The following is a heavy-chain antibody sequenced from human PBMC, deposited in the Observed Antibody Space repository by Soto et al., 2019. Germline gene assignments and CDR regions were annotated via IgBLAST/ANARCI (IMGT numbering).Heavy chain of an antibody. Sequence: PGGSLRLSCAASGFTFSSYWMSWVRQAPGKGLEWVANIKQDGSEKYYVDSVKGRFTISRDNAKNSLYLQMNSLRAEDTAVYYCARPTDVLRFLEWSPGPYYFDYWGQGTLVTVSS. CDR1: GFTFSSYW. J-gene: IGHJ4*02. CDR2: IKQDGSEK. V-gene: IGHV3-7*05. D-gene: IGHD3-3*01. CDR3: ARPTDVLRFLEWSPGPYYFDY.